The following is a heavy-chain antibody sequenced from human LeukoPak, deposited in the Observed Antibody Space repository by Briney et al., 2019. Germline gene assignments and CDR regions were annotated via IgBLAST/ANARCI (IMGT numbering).Heavy chain of an antibody. CDR1: GYSFSNYW. Sequence: GESLKISCKGSGYSFSNYWIGWVRQMPGKGLERMGIIYPGDSDTRYSPSFQGQVTFSADKYTSTAYLQWSSLKPSDSAMYYCARGLIKGDSRSAFDIWGQGTMVTVSS. CDR2: IYPGDSDT. CDR3: ARGLIKGDSRSAFDI. D-gene: IGHD2-21*02. V-gene: IGHV5-51*01. J-gene: IGHJ3*02.